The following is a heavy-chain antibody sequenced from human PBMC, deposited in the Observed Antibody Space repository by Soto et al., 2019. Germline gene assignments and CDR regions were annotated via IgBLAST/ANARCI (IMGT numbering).Heavy chain of an antibody. CDR2: IYPGDSDT. Sequence: GESLKISCKGSGYSFSTYWIGWVRQMPGKGLEWMGIIYPGDSDTRYSPSFQGQVTISADKSISTAYLQWSSLKASDTAMYYCARGTERSFTVMVHFAYWGQGTLVTGSS. J-gene: IGHJ4*02. D-gene: IGHD5-18*01. V-gene: IGHV5-51*01. CDR3: ARGTERSFTVMVHFAY. CDR1: GYSFSTYW.